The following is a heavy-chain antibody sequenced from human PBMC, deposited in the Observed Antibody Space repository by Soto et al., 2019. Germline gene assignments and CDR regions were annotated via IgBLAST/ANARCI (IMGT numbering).Heavy chain of an antibody. CDR3: ARGDRDVDY. J-gene: IGHJ4*02. CDR1: GFPLRSFG. V-gene: IGHV3-30*03. CDR2: ISFHEIDK. Sequence: QVQLVESGGGVVQPGMSLRLSCVASGFPLRSFGVHWVRQAPGKGLDWVAFISFHEIDKYYADSVKGRFTISKDNSKNTLYLEMNSPRPEDTAVYYCARGDRDVDYWGRGTLLTVSS.